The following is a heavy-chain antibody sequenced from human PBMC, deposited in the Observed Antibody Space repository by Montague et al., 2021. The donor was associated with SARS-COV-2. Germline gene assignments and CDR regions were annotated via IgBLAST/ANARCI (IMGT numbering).Heavy chain of an antibody. CDR2: ISTSGSS. CDR3: ARDRRGMAMAGRAYYYYYMDV. V-gene: IGHV4-4*08. Sequence: ETLSLTCTVSNVSINNYSRGWIRRAPGKGLEWIGHISTSGSSSYNPSLKSRVTIILDTSKQQFSLELTSVTAADTAVYYCARDRRGMAMAGRAYYYYYMDVWGKGTTVTVSS. D-gene: IGHD6-19*01. CDR1: NVSINNYS. J-gene: IGHJ6*03.